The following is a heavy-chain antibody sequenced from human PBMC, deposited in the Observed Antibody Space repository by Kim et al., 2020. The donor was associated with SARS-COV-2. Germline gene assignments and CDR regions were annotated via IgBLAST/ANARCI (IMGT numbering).Heavy chain of an antibody. D-gene: IGHD5-18*01. J-gene: IGHJ5*02. CDR1: GYTFTGYY. CDR3: ARMLVGLYSYGMGHGWFDP. CDR2: INPNSGGT. V-gene: IGHV1-2*02. Sequence: ASVKVSCKASGYTFTGYYMHWVRQAPGQGLEWMGWINPNSGGTNYAQKFQGRVTMTRDTSISTAYMELSRLRSDDTAVYYCARMLVGLYSYGMGHGWFDPWGQGTLVTVSS.